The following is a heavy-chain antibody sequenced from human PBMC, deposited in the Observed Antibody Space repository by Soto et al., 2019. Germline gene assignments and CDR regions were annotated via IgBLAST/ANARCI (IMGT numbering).Heavy chain of an antibody. CDR2: ISYDGSNK. CDR1: GFTFSSYA. V-gene: IGHV3-30-3*01. D-gene: IGHD3-22*01. Sequence: GGSLRLSCAASGFTFSSYAMHWVRQAPGKGLEWVAVISYDGSNKYYADSVKGRFTISRDNSKNTLYLQMNSLRAEDTAVYYCARDSSSGYYFPSGMDVWGQGTTVTVSS. CDR3: ARDSSSGYYFPSGMDV. J-gene: IGHJ6*02.